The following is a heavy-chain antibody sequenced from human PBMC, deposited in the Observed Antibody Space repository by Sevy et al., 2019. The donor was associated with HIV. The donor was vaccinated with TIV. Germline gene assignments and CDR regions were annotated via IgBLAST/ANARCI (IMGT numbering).Heavy chain of an antibody. CDR3: ARDHNWGYDS. D-gene: IGHD7-27*01. CDR2: TYYRSKWYN. V-gene: IGHV6-1*01. CDR1: GDSVSKNGVA. J-gene: IGHJ4*02. Sequence: QSQTLSLTCAISGDSVSKNGVAWNWIWQSASRGLEWLGRTYYRSKWYNDYARSVKSRVTINPDSPKNQFSLKLNSVTPEDTAEYYCARDHNWGYDSWGQGTLVTVSS.